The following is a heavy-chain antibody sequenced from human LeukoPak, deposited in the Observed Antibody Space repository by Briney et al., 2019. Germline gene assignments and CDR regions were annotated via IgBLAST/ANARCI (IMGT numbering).Heavy chain of an antibody. Sequence: PGGSLRLSCAASGFTFDDYGMSWVRQAPGKGLEWVSGINWNGGSTGYADSVKGRFTISRDHAKNSLYLQMNSLRAEDTALYYCARGDYYGSGSSGGDYWGQGTLVTVSS. CDR1: GFTFDDYG. CDR3: ARGDYYGSGSSGGDY. CDR2: INWNGGST. J-gene: IGHJ4*02. V-gene: IGHV3-20*04. D-gene: IGHD3-10*01.